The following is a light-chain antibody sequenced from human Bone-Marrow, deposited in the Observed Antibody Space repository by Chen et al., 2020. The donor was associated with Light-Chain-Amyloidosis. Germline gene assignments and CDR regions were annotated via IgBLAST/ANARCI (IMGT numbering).Light chain of an antibody. CDR3: AAWDDSLNGVV. CDR2: SDN. V-gene: IGLV1-44*01. Sequence: QSVLTQPPSTSGTPGQRVTISCSGSTSNIGTYTVNWYRQVPGTAPRLLIQSDNQRPSGVPDRFSGSKAGTSASLAISWRQSEDEADYYCAAWDDSLNGVVFGGGTKLTVL. CDR1: TSNIGTYT. J-gene: IGLJ2*01.